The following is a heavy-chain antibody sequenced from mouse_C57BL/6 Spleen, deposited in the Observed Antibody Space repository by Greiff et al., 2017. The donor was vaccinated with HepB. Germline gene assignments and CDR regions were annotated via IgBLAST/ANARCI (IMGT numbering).Heavy chain of an antibody. CDR3: ARIGGYYDAMDY. CDR1: GFTFSDYG. Sequence: EVQVVESGGGLVKPGGSLKLSCAASGFTFSDYGMHWVRQAPEKGLEWVAYISSGSSTIYYADTVKGRFTISRDNAKNTLFLQMTSLRSEDKAMDYCARIGGYYDAMDYWGQGTSVTVSS. J-gene: IGHJ4*01. CDR2: ISSGSSTI. V-gene: IGHV5-17*01. D-gene: IGHD1-1*02.